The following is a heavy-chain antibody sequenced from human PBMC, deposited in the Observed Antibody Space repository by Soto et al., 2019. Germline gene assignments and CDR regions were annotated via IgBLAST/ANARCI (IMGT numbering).Heavy chain of an antibody. V-gene: IGHV3-48*01. CDR3: ASTLGYCSGGSCYMAAFDI. Sequence: GGSLRLSCAASGFTFSSYSMNWVRQAPGKGLEWVSYISSSSSTIYYADSVKGRFTISRDNAKNSLYLQMNSLRAEDTAVYYCASTLGYCSGGSCYMAAFDIWGQGTMVTVSS. J-gene: IGHJ3*02. D-gene: IGHD2-15*01. CDR1: GFTFSSYS. CDR2: ISSSSSTI.